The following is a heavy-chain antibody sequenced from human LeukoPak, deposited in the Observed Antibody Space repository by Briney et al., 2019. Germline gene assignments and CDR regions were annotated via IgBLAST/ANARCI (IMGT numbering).Heavy chain of an antibody. J-gene: IGHJ3*01. CDR2: IRGDESRL. V-gene: IGHV3-7*01. Sequence: GGSLRLSCAASGFTFSSYSMNWVRQAPGKGLEWVANIRGDESRLYYVDSVKGRFTISRDNAKNSLYLQMSDLRAEDTSVYYCARDYNYCSSDRCYDAFDXXXQGXXXTVXS. CDR3: ARDYNYCSSDRCYDAFDX. CDR1: GFTFSSYS. D-gene: IGHD2-2*01.